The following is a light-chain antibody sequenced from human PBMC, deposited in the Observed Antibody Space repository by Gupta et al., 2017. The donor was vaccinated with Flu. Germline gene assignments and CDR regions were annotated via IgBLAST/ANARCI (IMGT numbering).Light chain of an antibody. J-gene: IGLJ2*01. V-gene: IGLV2-8*01. CDR3: CADGGRRV. CDR1: RSGIDNYNY. CDR2: ERN. Sequence: GQAVSSSCTGTRSGIDNYNYFSGYQQHPGKHRKFIIDERNTRPAGVPDRFSGSTSGNTASLTVAGGQAADDDDDYGCADGGRRVCGGGTRLTGL.